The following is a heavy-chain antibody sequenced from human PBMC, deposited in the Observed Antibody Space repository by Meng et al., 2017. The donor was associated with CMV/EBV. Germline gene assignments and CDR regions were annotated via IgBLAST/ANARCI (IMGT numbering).Heavy chain of an antibody. CDR3: ARVGGRPYYDFWSGYHRPPDY. Sequence: GESLKISCAASGFTFSSYAMSWVRQAPGKGLEWVSAISGSGGSTYYADSVKGRFTISRDNSKNTLYLQMNSLRAEDTAMYYCARVGGRPYYDFWSGYHRPPDYWGQGTLVTVSS. CDR1: GFTFSSYA. D-gene: IGHD3-3*01. J-gene: IGHJ4*02. CDR2: ISGSGGST. V-gene: IGHV3-23*01.